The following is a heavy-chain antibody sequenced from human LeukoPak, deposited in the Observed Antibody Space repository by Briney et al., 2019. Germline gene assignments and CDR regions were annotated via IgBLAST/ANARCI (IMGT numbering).Heavy chain of an antibody. Sequence: PSETLSLTCTVSGGSISSYYWSWIRQPPGKGLEWIGYIYYSGSTNYNPSLKSRVTISVDTSKNQFSLKLSSVTAADTAVYYCARDNYYDSSGYYYEGYYFDYWGQGTLVTVSS. CDR1: GGSISSYY. D-gene: IGHD3-22*01. V-gene: IGHV4-59*12. CDR3: ARDNYYDSSGYYYEGYYFDY. CDR2: IYYSGST. J-gene: IGHJ4*02.